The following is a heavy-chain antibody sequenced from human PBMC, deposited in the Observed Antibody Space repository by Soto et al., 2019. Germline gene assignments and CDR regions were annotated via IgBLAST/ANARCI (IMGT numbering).Heavy chain of an antibody. CDR1: GDSVSSNSAA. V-gene: IGHV6-1*01. D-gene: IGHD2-2*01. CDR2: TYYRSKWYN. Sequence: SQTLSLTCAISGDSVSSNSAAWIWIRQSPSRGLEWLGRTYYRSKWYNDYAVSVKSRITINPDTSKNQFSLQLNSVTPEDTAVYYCARVRCSSTSCYAEESDAFDIWGQGTMVTVSS. CDR3: ARVRCSSTSCYAEESDAFDI. J-gene: IGHJ3*02.